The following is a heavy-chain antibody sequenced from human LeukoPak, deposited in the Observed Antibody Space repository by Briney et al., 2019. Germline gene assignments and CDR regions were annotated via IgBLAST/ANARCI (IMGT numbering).Heavy chain of an antibody. J-gene: IGHJ4*02. D-gene: IGHD1-26*01. Sequence: SQTLSLTCAVCGRFFSGYYWSWVRHPPGKGLEWIVEINNSGNTNYNPSLKSRVTISVDTSKNQSSLKLSSVTAADTAVYYGARGSRSYYFCYFDYWGQGTLVTVSS. CDR1: GRFFSGYY. V-gene: IGHV4-34*01. CDR3: ARGSRSYYFCYFDY. CDR2: INNSGNT.